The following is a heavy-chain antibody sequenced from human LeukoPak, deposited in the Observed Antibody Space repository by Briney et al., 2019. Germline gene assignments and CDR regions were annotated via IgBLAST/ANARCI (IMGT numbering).Heavy chain of an antibody. J-gene: IGHJ4*02. D-gene: IGHD4-17*01. CDR3: ARLRGAMTPVTSDFDY. V-gene: IGHV4-39*01. Sequence: SETLSLTCTVSGGSLSGSNYYWAWVRQPPGKGLEWVGSGFYSGSAYSNPSLKSRVTISVDTSRNQFSLNLSSVTGADTAVYYCARLRGAMTPVTSDFDYWGQGTLVTVSS. CDR1: GGSLSGSNYY. CDR2: GFYSGSA.